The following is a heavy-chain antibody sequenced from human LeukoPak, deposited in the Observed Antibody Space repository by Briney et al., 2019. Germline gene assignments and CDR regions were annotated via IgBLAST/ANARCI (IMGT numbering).Heavy chain of an antibody. Sequence: ASVTVSCTASGFTFTNYGITWVRQAPGQGLEWMGWISAYNSNTTYAQKLQGRVTMTPDTSTTTAYMELRRLRFDDTAVYYCARDRRYYDILTGYYMTNAFDIWGQGTMVTVSS. V-gene: IGHV1-18*01. CDR3: ARDRRYYDILTGYYMTNAFDI. J-gene: IGHJ3*02. CDR2: ISAYNSNT. D-gene: IGHD3-9*01. CDR1: GFTFTNYG.